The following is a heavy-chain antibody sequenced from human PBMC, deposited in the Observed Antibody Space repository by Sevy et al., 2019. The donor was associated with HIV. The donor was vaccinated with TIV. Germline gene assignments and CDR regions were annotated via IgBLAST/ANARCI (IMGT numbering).Heavy chain of an antibody. CDR1: GFTVSSTY. CDR3: ARVGSSGWFYYYGMDV. CDR2: IYSGGST. J-gene: IGHJ6*02. Sequence: GGSLRLSCAASGFTVSSTYMSWVRQAPGKGLEWVSIIYSGGSTYHADSVKGRFPISRDNSKNTVSLQMTSLRAEDTAVYYCARVGSSGWFYYYGMDVWGQGTTVTVSS. V-gene: IGHV3-53*01. D-gene: IGHD6-19*01.